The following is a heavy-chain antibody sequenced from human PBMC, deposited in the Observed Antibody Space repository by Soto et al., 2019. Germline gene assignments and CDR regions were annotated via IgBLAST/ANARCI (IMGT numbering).Heavy chain of an antibody. Sequence: QVQLQESGPGLVKPSETLSLTCSVSGGSISGYYWSWIRQPPGKGLEWIGYIYDTGSTKDNPSLKSRVTLSIDTSKNQFSLRLSSVTAADTAVDYCAREQWLVRGVFDYWGQGTLVTVSS. D-gene: IGHD6-19*01. V-gene: IGHV4-59*01. CDR2: IYDTGST. CDR3: AREQWLVRGVFDY. CDR1: GGSISGYY. J-gene: IGHJ4*02.